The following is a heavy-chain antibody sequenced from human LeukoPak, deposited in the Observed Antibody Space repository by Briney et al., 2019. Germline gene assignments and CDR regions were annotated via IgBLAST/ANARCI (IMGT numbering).Heavy chain of an antibody. CDR1: GYTFTSYY. V-gene: IGHV1-46*01. Sequence: GASVKVSCKASGYTFTSYYMHWVRQAPGQGLEWMGIINPSGGSTSYAQKFQGRVTMTRDMSTSTVYMELSSLRSEDTAVYYCAKDLKRALRYFDWTTTAMKHDAFDIWGQGTMVTVSS. CDR3: AKDLKRALRYFDWTTTAMKHDAFDI. J-gene: IGHJ3*02. D-gene: IGHD3-9*01. CDR2: INPSGGST.